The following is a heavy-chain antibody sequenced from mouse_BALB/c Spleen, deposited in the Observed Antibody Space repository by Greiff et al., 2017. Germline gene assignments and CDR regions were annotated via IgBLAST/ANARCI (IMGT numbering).Heavy chain of an antibody. Sequence: QVHVKQSGPELVRPGVSVKISCKGSSYTFTDYAMHWVKQSHAKSLEWIGVISTYYGNTNYNQKFKGKATMTVDKSSSTAYMELARLTSEDSAVYYCARSGGYDDGSYWYFDVWGAGTTVTVSS. D-gene: IGHD2-2*01. CDR3: ARSGGYDDGSYWYFDV. CDR1: SYTFTDYA. CDR2: ISTYYGNT. V-gene: IGHV1-67*01. J-gene: IGHJ1*01.